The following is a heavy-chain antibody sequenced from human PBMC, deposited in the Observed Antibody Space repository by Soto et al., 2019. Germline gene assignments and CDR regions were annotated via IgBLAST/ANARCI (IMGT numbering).Heavy chain of an antibody. CDR1: GYTFTRYY. CDR2: INPSGGST. J-gene: IGHJ4*02. Sequence: ASVKVSCKASGYTFTRYYMHWVRQAPGQGLEWMGIINPSGGSTSYAQKFQGRVTMTRDTSTSTDYMELSSLRSEDTAVYYCARDAYYDDSSCYFYYFDYWGQGTLVTVSS. V-gene: IGHV1-46*01. CDR3: ARDAYYDDSSCYFYYFDY. D-gene: IGHD3-22*01.